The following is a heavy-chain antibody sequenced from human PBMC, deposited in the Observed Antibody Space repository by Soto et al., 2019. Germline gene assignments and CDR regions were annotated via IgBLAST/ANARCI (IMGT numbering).Heavy chain of an antibody. V-gene: IGHV5-51*01. Sequence: PGEALMISCKGSVYSFTNYWICWFRQMPGKGLEWMGIIYPGDSHAIYSPSFQGQVTMSADKSISTAYLQWSSLKASDTAMYYCARPYSGGPNDPFDVWGQGTMVTVSS. CDR2: IYPGDSHA. J-gene: IGHJ3*01. D-gene: IGHD1-26*01. CDR1: VYSFTNYW. CDR3: ARPYSGGPNDPFDV.